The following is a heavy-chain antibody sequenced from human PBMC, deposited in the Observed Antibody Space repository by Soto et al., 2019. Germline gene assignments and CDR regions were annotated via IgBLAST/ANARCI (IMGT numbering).Heavy chain of an antibody. Sequence: SETLSLTCAVSGGSITSANWWTWVRQPPGGGLEWIGEISHSGITNYKASLKSRVTMSVDKTKNDVSLKLTSATAADTAVYYCARVLRGWFDPWGQGTPVTVSS. V-gene: IGHV4-4*02. CDR1: GGSITSANW. J-gene: IGHJ5*02. CDR3: ARVLRGWFDP. CDR2: ISHSGIT.